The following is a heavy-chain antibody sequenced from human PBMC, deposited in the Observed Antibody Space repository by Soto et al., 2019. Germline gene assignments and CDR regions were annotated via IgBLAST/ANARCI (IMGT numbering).Heavy chain of an antibody. CDR1: GFTFSSYA. Sequence: LRLSCAASGFTFSSYAMSWVRQAPGKGLEWVSAISGSGGSTYYADSVKGRFTISRDNAKNTLYLQMNSLRAEDTAVYYCASEGIGGPDYYYYGMDVWGQGTTVTVSS. J-gene: IGHJ6*02. V-gene: IGHV3-23*01. CDR3: ASEGIGGPDYYYYGMDV. D-gene: IGHD2-15*01. CDR2: ISGSGGST.